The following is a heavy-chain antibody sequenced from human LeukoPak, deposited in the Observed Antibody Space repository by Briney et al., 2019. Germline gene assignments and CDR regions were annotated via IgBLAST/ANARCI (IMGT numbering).Heavy chain of an antibody. J-gene: IGHJ5*02. Sequence: SETLSLTCAVSGYSISSSYYWSWIRQPPGKGLEWIGYIYYSGSTNYNPSLKSRVTISVDTSKNQFSLKLSSVTAADTAVYYCARVGIYYDSSSFDPWGQGTLVTVSS. V-gene: IGHV4-61*01. CDR1: GYSISSSYY. D-gene: IGHD3-22*01. CDR3: ARVGIYYDSSSFDP. CDR2: IYYSGST.